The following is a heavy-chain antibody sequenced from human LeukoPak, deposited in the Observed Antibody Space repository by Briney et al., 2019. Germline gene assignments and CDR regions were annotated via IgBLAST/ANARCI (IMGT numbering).Heavy chain of an antibody. Sequence: GASVKVSCKASGYTFTGYYMHWVRQAPGQGLEWMGWINPNSGGTNYAQKFQGRVTMTRDTSISTAYMELSRLRSDDTAVYYCARDWVLGLYSWYFDLWGRGTLVTVSS. J-gene: IGHJ2*01. D-gene: IGHD4/OR15-4a*01. V-gene: IGHV1-2*02. CDR3: ARDWVLGLYSWYFDL. CDR2: INPNSGGT. CDR1: GYTFTGYY.